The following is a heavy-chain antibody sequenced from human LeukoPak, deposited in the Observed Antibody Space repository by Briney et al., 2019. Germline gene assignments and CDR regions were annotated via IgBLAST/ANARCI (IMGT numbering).Heavy chain of an antibody. J-gene: IGHJ4*02. D-gene: IGHD1-26*01. V-gene: IGHV1-2*02. Sequence: ASVKVSCKASGYAFTGYYMHWVRQAPGQGLEWMGWINPNSGGTNYAQKFQGRVTMTRDTSISTAYMELSRLRSDDTAVYYCARGSIVGATFDYFDYWGQGTLVTVSS. CDR3: ARGSIVGATFDYFDY. CDR2: INPNSGGT. CDR1: GYAFTGYY.